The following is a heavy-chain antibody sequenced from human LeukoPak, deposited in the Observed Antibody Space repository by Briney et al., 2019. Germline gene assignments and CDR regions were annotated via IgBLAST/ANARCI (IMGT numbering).Heavy chain of an antibody. CDR3: ARPPTAMVTVGIDY. V-gene: IGHV3-33*01. CDR1: GFTFSSYG. D-gene: IGHD5-18*01. CDR2: ICYDGNKR. Sequence: GGSLRLSCAASGFTFSSYGMHWGRQAPGKGLEWVAVICYDGNKRNYADSVKGRFTISRDNSKNTLYLQMSSLRAEDTAVYYCARPPTAMVTVGIDYWGQGTLVTVSS. J-gene: IGHJ4*02.